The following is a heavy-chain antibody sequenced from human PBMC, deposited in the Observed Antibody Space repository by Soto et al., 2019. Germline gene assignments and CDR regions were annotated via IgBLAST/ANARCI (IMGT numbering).Heavy chain of an antibody. J-gene: IGHJ3*02. D-gene: IGHD3-16*01. CDR3: ARPRGGYLGAFDI. CDR2: IYYSGTT. Sequence: QLQLQESGPGLVKPSETLSLTCTVSGGSISSSSGYWGWIRQPPGKGLEWIGSIYYSGTTYYNPSLKSRVPISVDTSKNQFSLKLSSVTAADTAVYYCARPRGGYLGAFDIWGQGTMVTVSS. V-gene: IGHV4-39*01. CDR1: GGSISSSSGY.